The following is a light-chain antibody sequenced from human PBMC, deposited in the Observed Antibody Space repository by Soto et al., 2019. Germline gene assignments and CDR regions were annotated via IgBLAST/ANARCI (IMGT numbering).Light chain of an antibody. Sequence: ETVMTQSAATRSVSPGERVTLSCRASQDIDTNLAWYQQKPGQPPRLLVYGASTRAFRAPARFSGSGSGTEFTLTISSLQSEDFAVYYCQQYHDWPPLTFGGGTKVDIK. CDR1: QDIDTN. J-gene: IGKJ4*01. V-gene: IGKV3-15*01. CDR3: QQYHDWPPLT. CDR2: GAS.